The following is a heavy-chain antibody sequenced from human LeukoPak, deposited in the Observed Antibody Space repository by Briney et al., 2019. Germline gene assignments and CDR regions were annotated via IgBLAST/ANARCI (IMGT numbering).Heavy chain of an antibody. V-gene: IGHV3-9*01. J-gene: IGHJ5*02. CDR2: ISWNSDTI. D-gene: IGHD6-13*01. CDR1: ALTFDDYA. CDR3: ARGLRSSWTNNWFDP. Sequence: GGSLRLSCAVSALTFDDYAMDWVRQVPAKGLEWVSRISWNSDTIGYADSVKGRFTISRDNAKNSLYLQMNSLRAEDTALYYCARGLRSSWTNNWFDPWGQGTLVTVSS.